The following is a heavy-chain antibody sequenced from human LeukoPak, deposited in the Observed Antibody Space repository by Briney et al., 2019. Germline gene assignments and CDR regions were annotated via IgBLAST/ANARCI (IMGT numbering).Heavy chain of an antibody. D-gene: IGHD3-3*01. V-gene: IGHV3-30-3*01. Sequence: GGSLRLSCAASGFTFSSYAMHWVRQAPGKGLEWVAVISYDGSNKYYADSVKGRFTISRDNSKNTLYLQMNSLRAEDTAVYYCARDRGKYYDFWSGYPEYWGQGTLVTVSS. CDR1: GFTFSSYA. CDR3: ARDRGKYYDFWSGYPEY. CDR2: ISYDGSNK. J-gene: IGHJ4*02.